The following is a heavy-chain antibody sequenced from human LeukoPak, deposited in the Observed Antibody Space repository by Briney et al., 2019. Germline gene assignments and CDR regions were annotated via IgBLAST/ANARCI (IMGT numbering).Heavy chain of an antibody. CDR1: GGSISSYY. CDR3: ARETPYGSGSYPFDY. V-gene: IGHV4-59*01. Sequence: PSGTLSLTCTVSGGSISSYYWNWIRQPPGKGLEWIGYIYNSGSTNNNPSLKSRVTISVDTSKKQFSLKLSSVTAADTAVYYCARETPYGSGSYPFDYWGQGILVTVSS. D-gene: IGHD3-10*01. J-gene: IGHJ4*02. CDR2: IYNSGST.